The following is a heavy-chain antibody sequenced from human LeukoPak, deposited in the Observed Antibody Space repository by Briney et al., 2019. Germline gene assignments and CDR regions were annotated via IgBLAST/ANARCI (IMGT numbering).Heavy chain of an antibody. CDR1: GFTFNNYA. CDR3: AKGILYSGSYYADY. D-gene: IGHD1-26*01. V-gene: IGHV3-23*01. J-gene: IGHJ4*02. CDR2: ISGSGGST. Sequence: GGSLRLSCAASGFTFNNYAMNWVRQSPGKGLEWVSAISGSGGSTYYADSVKGRFTISRDNSKNTLYLQMNSLRAEDTAVYYCAKGILYSGSYYADYWGQGTLVTVSS.